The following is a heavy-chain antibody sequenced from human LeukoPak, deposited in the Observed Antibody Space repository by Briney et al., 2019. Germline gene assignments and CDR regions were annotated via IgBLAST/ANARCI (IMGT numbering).Heavy chain of an antibody. CDR2: ISSSSSTI. D-gene: IGHD3-10*01. CDR3: ARAYGSGSYGYFDY. V-gene: IGHV3-48*02. Sequence: RGSLRLSCAASRFTLSSYSMNWVRQAPRTGLEWVSYISSSSSTIYYADSVKGRFTISRDNAKNSLYLQMSSLRDVDTAVSYCARAYGSGSYGYFDYWGQGTLVTVSS. J-gene: IGHJ4*03. CDR1: RFTLSSYS.